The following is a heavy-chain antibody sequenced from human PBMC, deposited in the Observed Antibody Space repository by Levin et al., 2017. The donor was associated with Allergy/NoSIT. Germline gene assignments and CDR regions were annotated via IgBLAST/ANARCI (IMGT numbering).Heavy chain of an antibody. V-gene: IGHV3-21*01. Sequence: GESLKISCAASGFTFSSYIMNWVRQAPGKGLEWVSSISTTSYFIYYADSVKGRFTISRDNAKNSLYLQMNSLRVEDTAVYFCAGDGGAVADPPLGDACEIWGEGTMVTVSS. J-gene: IGHJ3*02. CDR1: GFTFSSYI. D-gene: IGHD6-19*01. CDR3: AGDGGAVADPPLGDACEI. CDR2: ISTTSYFI.